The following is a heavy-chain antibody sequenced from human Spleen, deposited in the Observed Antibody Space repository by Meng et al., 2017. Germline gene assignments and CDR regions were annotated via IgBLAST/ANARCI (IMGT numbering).Heavy chain of an antibody. Sequence: QVRVQESGRGLVKATVALFLTCDIYGGSFSGACGSWIRWPPGKGLEWIGETSHSGSTNYSSSLKNRVTISLGTAKNQFSLNLRSLTAADTAVYYCARLWTVTSYSADWFDHWGQGTLVTVSS. CDR3: ARLWTVTSYSADWFDH. CDR1: GGSFSGAC. J-gene: IGHJ5*02. D-gene: IGHD4-17*01. V-gene: IGHV4-34*10. CDR2: TSHSGST.